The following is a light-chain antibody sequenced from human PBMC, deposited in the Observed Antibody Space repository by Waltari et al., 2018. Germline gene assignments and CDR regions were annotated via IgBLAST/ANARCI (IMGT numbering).Light chain of an antibody. Sequence: QSVLTQPPSVSGAPGQSVTISCTGSSYNLGANYDVQWYQQLPRKAPKLLIHGNSNRPSGVPDRFSGSKSGTSASLAITGLQAEDEADYYCQTYDSNLSGVVFGGGTKLTVL. V-gene: IGLV1-40*01. CDR1: SYNLGANYD. CDR3: QTYDSNLSGVV. CDR2: GNS. J-gene: IGLJ3*02.